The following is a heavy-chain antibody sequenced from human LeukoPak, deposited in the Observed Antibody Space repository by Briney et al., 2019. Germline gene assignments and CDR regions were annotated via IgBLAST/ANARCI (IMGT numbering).Heavy chain of an antibody. Sequence: GGSLRLSCAASGFTFSTFAMIWVRQPPGKGLEWGSSIFPRGGEIHYADSVRGRLTSSRDNSKITLSLQMNSLRAEDTAIYYCATYRQVLLPFESWGQGTLVTVSS. J-gene: IGHJ4*02. V-gene: IGHV3-23*01. D-gene: IGHD2-8*02. CDR2: IFPRGGEI. CDR1: GFTFSTFA. CDR3: ATYRQVLLPFES.